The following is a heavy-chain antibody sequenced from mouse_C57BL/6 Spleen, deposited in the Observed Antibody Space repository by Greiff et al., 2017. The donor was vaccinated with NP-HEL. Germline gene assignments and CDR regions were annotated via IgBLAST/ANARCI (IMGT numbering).Heavy chain of an antibody. CDR3: ASLDSSGSGYAMDY. J-gene: IGHJ4*01. CDR1: GYAFSSSW. Sequence: VQLQQSGPELVKPGASVKISCKASGYAFSSSWMNWVKQRPGKGLEWIGRIYPGDGDTNYNGKFKGKATLTADKSSSTAYMQLSSLTSEDSAVYFCASLDSSGSGYAMDYWGQGTSVTVSS. D-gene: IGHD3-2*02. V-gene: IGHV1-82*01. CDR2: IYPGDGDT.